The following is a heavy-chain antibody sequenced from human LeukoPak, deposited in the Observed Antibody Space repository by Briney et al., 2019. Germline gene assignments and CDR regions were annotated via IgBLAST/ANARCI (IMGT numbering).Heavy chain of an antibody. Sequence: GGSLRLSCAASGFTFSSYSMNWVRQAPGKGLEWVSSISSSSSYIYYADSVKGRFTISRDNAKNSLYLQMNSLRAEDTAVYYCAREMDYYDSRPIDYWGQGTLVTVSS. V-gene: IGHV3-21*01. J-gene: IGHJ4*02. CDR3: AREMDYYDSRPIDY. CDR1: GFTFSSYS. D-gene: IGHD3-22*01. CDR2: ISSSSSYI.